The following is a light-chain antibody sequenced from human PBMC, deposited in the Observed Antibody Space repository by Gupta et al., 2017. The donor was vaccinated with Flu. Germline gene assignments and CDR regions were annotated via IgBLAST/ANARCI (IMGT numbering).Light chain of an antibody. V-gene: IGLV1-44*01. CDR3: AAWDDSLNVV. Sequence: QSVLTQAPSASGTPGQRGTISCFGSSSNNGSNTVNWYQQLPGTAPKLLTYSNNQRPSGVPDRFSGSKSGTSASLAICGLQSEDEADYYCAAWDDSLNVVFGGGTKLTVL. J-gene: IGLJ2*01. CDR1: SSNNGSNT. CDR2: SNN.